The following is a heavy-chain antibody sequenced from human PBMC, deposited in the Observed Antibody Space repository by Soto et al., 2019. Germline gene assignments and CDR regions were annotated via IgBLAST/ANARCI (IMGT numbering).Heavy chain of an antibody. J-gene: IGHJ6*02. CDR3: ARRKPVAGTSYYYYYGMDV. Sequence: QVQLAQSGAEVKKPGASVKVSCKASGYTFTSYGISWVRQAPGQGLEWMGWISAYNGNTNYAQKLQGRVTMTTDTSTSTAYMVLRSLRSDDTAVYYCARRKPVAGTSYYYYYGMDVWGQGTTVTVSS. D-gene: IGHD6-19*01. CDR2: ISAYNGNT. CDR1: GYTFTSYG. V-gene: IGHV1-18*01.